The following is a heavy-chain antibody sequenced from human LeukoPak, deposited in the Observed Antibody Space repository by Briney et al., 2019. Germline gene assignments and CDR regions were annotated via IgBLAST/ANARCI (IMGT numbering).Heavy chain of an antibody. V-gene: IGHV4-59*01. CDR1: GGSISSYY. D-gene: IGHD2-2*01. CDR3: ARGGGLLLEY. CDR2: IYYSGST. Sequence: SETLSLTCTVSGGSISSYYWSWIRQPPGKGLEWIGHIYYSGSTNYNPSLKSRVTISIDTSKNQFSLKLSSVTAADTAVYYCARGGGLLLEYWGQGTLVTVSS. J-gene: IGHJ4*02.